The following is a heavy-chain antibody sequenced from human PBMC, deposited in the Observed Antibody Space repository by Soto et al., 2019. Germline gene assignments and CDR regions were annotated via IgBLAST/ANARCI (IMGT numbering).Heavy chain of an antibody. Sequence: EVQLVESGGGLVQPGGSLRLSCAASGFTFSSHWMHWVRQAPGKGLVWVSRIYGDGSSTTYADFVKGRFTISRDNAKSTLYLRMNSLRAEDTAVYYCARCLEEWGKPTVIWGQGTVVTVSS. CDR3: ARCLEEWGKPTVI. CDR2: IYGDGSST. V-gene: IGHV3-74*01. J-gene: IGHJ3*02. D-gene: IGHD3-16*01. CDR1: GFTFSSHW.